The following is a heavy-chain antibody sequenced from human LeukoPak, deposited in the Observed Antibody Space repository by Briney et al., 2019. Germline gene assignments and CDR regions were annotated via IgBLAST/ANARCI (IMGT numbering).Heavy chain of an antibody. Sequence: PGESLRLSCAASGFTFTTYWMSWVRQAPGKGLEWVSSIDYDGGSGHYADSVKGRFTISRDNSNNTLFLHLNSLRGEDTAVYYCTRNSGWYGLSWGQGTLVTVSS. D-gene: IGHD6-19*01. V-gene: IGHV3-23*01. CDR2: IDYDGGSG. J-gene: IGHJ1*01. CDR1: GFTFTTYW. CDR3: TRNSGWYGLS.